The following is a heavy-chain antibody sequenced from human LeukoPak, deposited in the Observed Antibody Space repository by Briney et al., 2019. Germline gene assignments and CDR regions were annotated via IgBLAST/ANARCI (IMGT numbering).Heavy chain of an antibody. V-gene: IGHV2-5*08. D-gene: IGHD3-10*01. CDR1: FGSINSYYW. CDR3: AHRDLGSALDY. Sequence: TLSLTCTVSFGSINSYYWSWIRQPPGKALEWLALIYWDDDKRYSPSLKSRLTITKDTSKNQVVLTMTNMDPVDTATYYCAHRDLGSALDYWGQGTLVTVSS. J-gene: IGHJ4*02. CDR2: IYWDDDK.